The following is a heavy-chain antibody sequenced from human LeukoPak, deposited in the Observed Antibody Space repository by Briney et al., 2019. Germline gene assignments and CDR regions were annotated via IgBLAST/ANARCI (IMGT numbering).Heavy chain of an antibody. Sequence: SETLTLTCTVSGDSVSSAGYYWSWIRQHPGKGLEWIGYIYYSGTTYYNPSLRSRITISVDTSKTQFSLKLSSMTAADTAAYYCARGTMVRGRYIDYWGQGTLVTVSS. CDR2: IYYSGTT. J-gene: IGHJ4*02. CDR1: GDSVSSAGYY. V-gene: IGHV4-31*03. CDR3: ARGTMVRGRYIDY. D-gene: IGHD3-10*01.